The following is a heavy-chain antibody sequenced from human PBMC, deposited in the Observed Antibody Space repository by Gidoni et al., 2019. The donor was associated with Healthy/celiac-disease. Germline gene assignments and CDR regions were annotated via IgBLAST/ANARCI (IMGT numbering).Heavy chain of an antibody. V-gene: IGHV3-33*01. CDR1: GFTFSSYG. Sequence: QVQLVESGGGVVQPGRSLRLSCAASGFTFSSYGMHWVRQAPGKGLEWVAVIWYDGSNKYYADSVKGRFAISRDNSKNTLYLQMNSLRAEDTAVYYCARDNVGYTYYDFWSGYVRPYYFDYWGQGTLVTVSS. CDR2: IWYDGSNK. D-gene: IGHD3-3*01. J-gene: IGHJ4*02. CDR3: ARDNVGYTYYDFWSGYVRPYYFDY.